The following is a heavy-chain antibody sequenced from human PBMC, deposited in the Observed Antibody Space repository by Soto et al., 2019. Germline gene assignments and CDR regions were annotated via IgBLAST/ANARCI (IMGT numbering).Heavy chain of an antibody. Sequence: SETLSLACAVYGGSFSGYYWSWIRQPPGKGLGWIGEINHSGSTNYNPSLKSRVTISVDTSKNQFSLKLSSVTAADTAVYYCARGACSSTSCYHGWFDPWGQGTLVTVSS. D-gene: IGHD2-2*01. V-gene: IGHV4-34*01. CDR3: ARGACSSTSCYHGWFDP. CDR1: GGSFSGYY. J-gene: IGHJ5*02. CDR2: INHSGST.